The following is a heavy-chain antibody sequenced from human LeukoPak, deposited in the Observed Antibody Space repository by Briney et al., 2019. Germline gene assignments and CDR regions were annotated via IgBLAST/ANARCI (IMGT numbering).Heavy chain of an antibody. D-gene: IGHD2-21*02. CDR1: GFTFSGYA. CDR3: TGGFGAPRAYCGGDCYPDDD. J-gene: IGHJ4*02. CDR2: IRSKAKRYLT. Sequence: TGGSLRLSCAASGFTFSGYAEHWVRHASGKGLVCVIRIRSKAKRYLTAFAASLIGRLHISRDDSRNTANLQLNSLKNEGTAVYYGTGGFGAPRAYCGGDCYPDDDWGQGTLVTVSS. V-gene: IGHV3-73*01.